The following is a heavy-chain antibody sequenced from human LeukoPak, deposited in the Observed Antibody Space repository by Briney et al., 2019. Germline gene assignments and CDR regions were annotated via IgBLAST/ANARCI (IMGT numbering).Heavy chain of an antibody. CDR3: ARDYPGGDSSSWYQLYYYYYMDV. J-gene: IGHJ6*03. Sequence: GGSLRLSCAASGFTFSRHAMHWVRQAPGKGLEWVAVISYDGSNKYYADSVKGRFTISRDNSKNTLYLQMNSLRAEDTAVYYCARDYPGGDSSSWYQLYYYYYMDVWGKGTTVTVSS. D-gene: IGHD6-13*01. CDR2: ISYDGSNK. CDR1: GFTFSRHA. V-gene: IGHV3-30*04.